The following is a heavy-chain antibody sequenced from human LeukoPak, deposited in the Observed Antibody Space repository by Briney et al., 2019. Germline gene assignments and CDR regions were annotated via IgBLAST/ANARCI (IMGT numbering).Heavy chain of an antibody. Sequence: GGSLRLSCVASGFNFSVYPMTWVRQAPGKGLEWASALSVSGDNAHYADSVKGRFTISRDNSKNTLYLHMNSLRAEDTAIYYCAMDRGYWGQGTLVTVSS. CDR2: LSVSGDNA. J-gene: IGHJ4*02. D-gene: IGHD2-15*01. CDR3: AMDRGY. CDR1: GFNFSVYP. V-gene: IGHV3-23*01.